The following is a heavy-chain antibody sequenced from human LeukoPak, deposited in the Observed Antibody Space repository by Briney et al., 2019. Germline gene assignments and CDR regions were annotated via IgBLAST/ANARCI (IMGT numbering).Heavy chain of an antibody. V-gene: IGHV4-59*01. CDR2: IYYSGST. CDR1: GGSISSYY. CDR3: ARNSPYDSSGYFLDY. D-gene: IGHD3-22*01. Sequence: NSSETLSLTCTVSGGSISSYYWSWIRQPPGKGLEWIGYIYYSGSTNYNPSLKSRATISVDTSKNQFSLKLSSVTAADTAVYYCARNSPYDSSGYFLDYWGQGTLVTVSS. J-gene: IGHJ4*02.